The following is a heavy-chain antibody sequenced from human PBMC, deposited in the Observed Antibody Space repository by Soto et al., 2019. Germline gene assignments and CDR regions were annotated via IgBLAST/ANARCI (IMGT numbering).Heavy chain of an antibody. D-gene: IGHD3-22*01. V-gene: IGHV1-69*08. CDR3: AGDPDSHYNDSHASSYP. CDR2: IIPITGII. J-gene: IGHJ5*02. Sequence: QVQLVQSGAEVKKPGSSVKVSCKASGGTFSTYTIIWVRQAPGQGLEWMGRIIPITGIINYAQKFQGRVTITADKFTGTAYMELTRLRSDDTAVYYCAGDPDSHYNDSHASSYPWGQGTLVTVSS. CDR1: GGTFSTYT.